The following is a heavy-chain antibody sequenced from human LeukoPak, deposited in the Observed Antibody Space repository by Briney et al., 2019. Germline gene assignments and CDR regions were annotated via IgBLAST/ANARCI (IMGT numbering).Heavy chain of an antibody. J-gene: IGHJ4*02. V-gene: IGHV4-59*01. CDR1: GASISSYF. CDR3: ARGRVRATLDY. Sequence: SETLSLTCTVSGASISSYFWTWIRQPPGKGLEWIGYVYFTGSTKYNPSLKSRVTISLDTSKNQFSLKLTSVTPADTAVYYCARGRVRATLDYWGQGTLVTVSS. D-gene: IGHD2-2*01. CDR2: VYFTGST.